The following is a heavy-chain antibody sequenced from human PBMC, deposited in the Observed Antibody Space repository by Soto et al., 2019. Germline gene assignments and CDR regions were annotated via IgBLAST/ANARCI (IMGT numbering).Heavy chain of an antibody. CDR2: IYYSGST. Sequence: SETLSLTCTVSGGSISSYYWSWIRQPPGKGLEWIGYIYYSGSTNYNPSLKSRVTISIDTSKNQFSLKLSSVTAADTAVYYCARDRFDSHYSGMDVWGQGTTVTVS. V-gene: IGHV4-59*01. CDR3: ARDRFDSHYSGMDV. D-gene: IGHD2-21*01. CDR1: GGSISSYY. J-gene: IGHJ6*02.